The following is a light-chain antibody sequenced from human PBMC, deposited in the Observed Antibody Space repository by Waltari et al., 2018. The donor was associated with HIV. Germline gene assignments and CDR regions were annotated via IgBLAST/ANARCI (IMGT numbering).Light chain of an antibody. CDR3: QQYVVWPRT. J-gene: IGKJ4*01. Sequence: TQSPATLSVSLGVRGTLSCRASPSVGLNVALYQLRPGQPPGLLVYGASTRASDVSTRFSASGSGTEFTLTITSVLSEYFATYFCQQYVVWPRTFGGGTNVDLK. CDR1: PSVGLN. V-gene: IGKV3-15*01. CDR2: GAS.